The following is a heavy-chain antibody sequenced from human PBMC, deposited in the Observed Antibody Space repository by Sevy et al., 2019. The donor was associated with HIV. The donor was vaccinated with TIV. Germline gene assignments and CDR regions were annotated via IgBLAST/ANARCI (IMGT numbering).Heavy chain of an antibody. CDR1: GFTFSNYW. D-gene: IGHD1-26*01. CDR3: ARDRSGSTH. Sequence: GGSLRLSCAASGFTFSNYWMAWVRQAPGKGLEWVANIKQDGSEKYYVDSVKGRFTISRDNARNSQYLQMNSLRVEDTAVYYCARDRSGSTHWGQDTLVTVSS. V-gene: IGHV3-7*03. J-gene: IGHJ1*01. CDR2: IKQDGSEK.